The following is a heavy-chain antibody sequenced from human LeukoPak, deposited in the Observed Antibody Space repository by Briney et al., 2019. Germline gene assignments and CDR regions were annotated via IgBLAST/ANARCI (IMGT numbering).Heavy chain of an antibody. CDR3: ARLALRGYYGSGSYPAPYYFDY. Sequence: GESLKISCKGSGYSFTSYWIGWVRQMPGKGLEWMGIIYPGDSDTGYSPSFQGQVTISADKSISTAYLQWSSLKASDTAMYYCARLALRGYYGSGSYPAPYYFDYWGQGTLVTVSS. J-gene: IGHJ4*02. CDR1: GYSFTSYW. CDR2: IYPGDSDT. D-gene: IGHD3-10*01. V-gene: IGHV5-51*01.